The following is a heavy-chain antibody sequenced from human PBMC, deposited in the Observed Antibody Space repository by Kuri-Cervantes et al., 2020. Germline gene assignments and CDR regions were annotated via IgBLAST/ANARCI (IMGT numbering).Heavy chain of an antibody. CDR1: EFTFNSNW. CDR3: TNKDNY. D-gene: IGHD5-24*01. CDR2: ITPDGGAK. J-gene: IGHJ4*02. V-gene: IGHV3-7*01. Sequence: GESLKISCEASEFTFNSNWMTWFRQAPGKGLEWVANITPDGGAKHYVASVKGRFTISRDNVHNSLYLQMNSLRAEDTALYYCTNKDNYWGQGTLVTVSS.